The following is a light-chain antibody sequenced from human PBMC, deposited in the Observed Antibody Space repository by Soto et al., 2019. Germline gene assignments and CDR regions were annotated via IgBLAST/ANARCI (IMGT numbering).Light chain of an antibody. Sequence: QSALTQPASVSGSPGQSITISCTGTSGDVGGYNFVSWYQQHPGKAPKLIIYEVSNRPSGISNRFSGSKSGNTASLTISGLQAEDEADYHCSSYTSSSPYVFGPGTKLTVL. CDR3: SSYTSSSPYV. CDR1: SGDVGGYNF. V-gene: IGLV2-14*01. J-gene: IGLJ1*01. CDR2: EVS.